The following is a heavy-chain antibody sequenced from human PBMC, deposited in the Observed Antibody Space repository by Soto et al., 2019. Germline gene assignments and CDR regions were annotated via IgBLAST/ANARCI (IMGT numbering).Heavy chain of an antibody. J-gene: IGHJ6*02. V-gene: IGHV1-18*01. Sequence: GASVKVSCKASGYTFTSYGISWVRQAPGQGLEWMGWVNAYNGNTNYAQKFQGRVTMTTDTSTSTAYMELSSLRSEDTAVYYCAIDAAEWNEKRDDYFYGMDVWGQGTTVTVSS. CDR1: GYTFTSYG. CDR3: AIDAAEWNEKRDDYFYGMDV. D-gene: IGHD3-3*01. CDR2: VNAYNGNT.